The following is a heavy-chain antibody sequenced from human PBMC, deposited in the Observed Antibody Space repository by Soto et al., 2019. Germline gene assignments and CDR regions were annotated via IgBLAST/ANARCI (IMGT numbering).Heavy chain of an antibody. Sequence: LSLTCAVSGGSISSSNWWSWVRQPPGKGLEWIGEIYHSGSTNYNPSLKSRVTISVDKSKNQFSLKLSSVTAADTAVYYCARRASGDYGDFDYWGQGTLVTVSS. D-gene: IGHD4-17*01. CDR3: ARRASGDYGDFDY. CDR2: IYHSGST. V-gene: IGHV4-4*02. J-gene: IGHJ4*02. CDR1: GGSISSSNW.